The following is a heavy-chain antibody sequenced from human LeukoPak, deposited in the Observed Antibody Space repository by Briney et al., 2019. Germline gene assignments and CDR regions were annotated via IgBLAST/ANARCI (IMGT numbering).Heavy chain of an antibody. Sequence: PGGSLRLSCAASGFTFSNYAMSWVRQAPGKGLEWVSGISGSGGSTYYADSVKGRFTISRDNSKNTLYLQMNSLRAEDTAVYYCAKVAGSSPIYYFDYWGQGTLVTVSS. D-gene: IGHD2-15*01. CDR2: ISGSGGST. J-gene: IGHJ4*02. CDR1: GFTFSNYA. V-gene: IGHV3-23*01. CDR3: AKVAGSSPIYYFDY.